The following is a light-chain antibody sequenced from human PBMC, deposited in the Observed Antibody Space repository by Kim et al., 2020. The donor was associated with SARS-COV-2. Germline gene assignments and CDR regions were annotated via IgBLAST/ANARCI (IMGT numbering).Light chain of an antibody. CDR2: AAS. CDR1: QSISSY. CDR3: QQSYSTPLT. J-gene: IGKJ4*01. Sequence: ASVGDRVTITCRASQSISSYLNWYQQKPGKAPKLLIYAASSLQSGVPSRFSGSGSGTDFTLTISSLQPEDFATYYCQQSYSTPLTFGGGAKVDIK. V-gene: IGKV1-39*01.